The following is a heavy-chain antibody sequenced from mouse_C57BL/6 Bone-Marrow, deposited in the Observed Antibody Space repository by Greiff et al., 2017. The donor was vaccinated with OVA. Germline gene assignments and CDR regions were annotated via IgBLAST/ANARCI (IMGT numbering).Heavy chain of an antibody. CDR3: ARGGYYDYDGGAWFAY. Sequence: EVQVVESGPELAKPGASVKIPCKASGYTFTAYNMDWVKQSHGKSLEWIGDINSNNGGTIYNQKFKGKATLTVDKSSSTAYMELRSLTSEDTAVYYCARGGYYDYDGGAWFAYWGQGTLVTGSA. D-gene: IGHD2-4*01. CDR1: GYTFTAYN. V-gene: IGHV1-18*01. CDR2: INSNNGGT. J-gene: IGHJ3*01.